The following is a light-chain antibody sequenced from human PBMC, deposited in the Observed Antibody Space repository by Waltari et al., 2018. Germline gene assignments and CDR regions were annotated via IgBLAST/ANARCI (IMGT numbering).Light chain of an antibody. CDR2: RDG. V-gene: IGLV3-9*01. Sequence: SYELTQPLSVSVALGQTAKMTCGGDSVGRKNVHWYQQKPGQAPLLHIYRDGNRPSGIPERCAASNSGNMATLTISGAQVADEADYYCHVWDSGTEFFGGGTKLTVL. CDR1: SVGRKN. J-gene: IGLJ2*01. CDR3: HVWDSGTEF.